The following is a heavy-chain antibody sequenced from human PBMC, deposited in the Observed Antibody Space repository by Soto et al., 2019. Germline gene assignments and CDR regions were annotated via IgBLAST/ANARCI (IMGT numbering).Heavy chain of an antibody. Sequence: QVQLVQSGAEVKKPGASVKVSCKASGYTFTGYYMHWVRQAPGQGLEWMGWINPYSGGTNYAQKFQGWVTMPRNTSSSTAYMELSRLRSDATAVYYCATMSMSGYVSPRLQLKPPYYYDGMDVWGQGTTVTVSS. CDR3: ATMSMSGYVSPRLQLKPPYYYDGMDV. CDR1: GYTFTGYY. CDR2: INPYSGGT. J-gene: IGHJ6*02. D-gene: IGHD5-12*01. V-gene: IGHV1-2*04.